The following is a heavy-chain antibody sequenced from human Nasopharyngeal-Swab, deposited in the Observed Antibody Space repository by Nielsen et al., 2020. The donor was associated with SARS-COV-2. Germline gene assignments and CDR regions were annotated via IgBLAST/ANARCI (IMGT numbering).Heavy chain of an antibody. CDR1: GFTFSDYY. V-gene: IGHV3-11*05. D-gene: IGHD3-22*01. Sequence: GESLKISCAASGFTFSDYYMSWIRQAPGKGLEWVSYISSSSSYTNYADSVKGRFTISRDNAKNSLYLQMNSLRAEDTAVYYCAKDIGPYYYDSSVGNDYWGQGTLVTVSS. CDR2: ISSSSSYT. J-gene: IGHJ4*02. CDR3: AKDIGPYYYDSSVGNDY.